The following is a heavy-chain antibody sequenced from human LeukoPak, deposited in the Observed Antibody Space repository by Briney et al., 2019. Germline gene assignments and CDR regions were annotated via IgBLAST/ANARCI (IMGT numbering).Heavy chain of an antibody. D-gene: IGHD1-26*01. CDR2: ISGSGGST. CDR3: AKGRDIPVGAPLDI. Sequence: GGSLRLSCAASGFTFSSYAMSRVRQAPGKGLEWVSAISGSGGSTYYADSVKGRFTISRDNSKNTLYLQMNSLRAEDTAVYYCAKGRDIPVGAPLDIWGQGTMVTVSS. V-gene: IGHV3-23*01. J-gene: IGHJ3*02. CDR1: GFTFSSYA.